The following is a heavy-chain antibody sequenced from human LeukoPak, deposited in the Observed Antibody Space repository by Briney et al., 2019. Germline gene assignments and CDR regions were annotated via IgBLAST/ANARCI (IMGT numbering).Heavy chain of an antibody. D-gene: IGHD2-15*01. CDR1: GFTFSSYS. CDR3: ARDPCSGGSCRPPDY. V-gene: IGHV3-21*01. Sequence: TGGSLRLSCAASGFTFSSYSMNWVRQAPGKGLEWVSSISSSSSYIYYADSVKGRFTISRDNAKNSLYLQMNSLRAEDTAVCYCARDPCSGGSCRPPDYWGQGTLVTVSS. J-gene: IGHJ4*02. CDR2: ISSSSSYI.